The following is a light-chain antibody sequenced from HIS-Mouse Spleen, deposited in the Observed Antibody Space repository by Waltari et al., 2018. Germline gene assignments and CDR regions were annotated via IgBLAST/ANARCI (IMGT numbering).Light chain of an antibody. V-gene: IGLV2-23*01. J-gene: IGLJ2*01. CDR3: CSYAGSSPYVV. Sequence: QSALTQPASVSGSPGQSTTISCPGTSSDVGSYNLVSWYQQHPGKAPKLMIYEGSKRPSGVSNRFSGSKSGNTASLTISGLQAEDEADYYCCSYAGSSPYVVFGGGTKLTVL. CDR1: SSDVGSYNL. CDR2: EGS.